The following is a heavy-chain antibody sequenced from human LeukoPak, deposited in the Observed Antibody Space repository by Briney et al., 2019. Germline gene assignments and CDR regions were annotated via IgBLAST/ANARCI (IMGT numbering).Heavy chain of an antibody. J-gene: IGHJ4*02. Sequence: PGGSLRLSCAASGFTFSSYGMHWVRQAPGKGLEWVSAISGSGGSTYYADSVKGRFTISRDNSKNTLYLQMNSLRAEDTAVYYCAKGKYDSSGYYYHGGADYWGQGTLVTVSS. CDR2: ISGSGGST. CDR1: GFTFSSYG. CDR3: AKGKYDSSGYYYHGGADY. D-gene: IGHD3-22*01. V-gene: IGHV3-23*01.